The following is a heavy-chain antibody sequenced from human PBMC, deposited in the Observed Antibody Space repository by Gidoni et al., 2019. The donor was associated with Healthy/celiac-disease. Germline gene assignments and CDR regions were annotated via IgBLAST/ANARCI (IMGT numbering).Heavy chain of an antibody. CDR3: AKDSIAAAGTGSAFDI. CDR1: GFTFDDYA. J-gene: IGHJ3*02. D-gene: IGHD6-13*01. CDR2: ISWNSGSI. V-gene: IGHV3-9*01. Sequence: EVQLVESGGGLVQPGRSLRLSCAASGFTFDDYAMHWVRQAPGKGLEWVSGISWNSGSIGYADSVKGRFTISRDNAKNSLYLQINSLRAEDTALYYCAKDSIAAAGTGSAFDIWGQGTMVTVSS.